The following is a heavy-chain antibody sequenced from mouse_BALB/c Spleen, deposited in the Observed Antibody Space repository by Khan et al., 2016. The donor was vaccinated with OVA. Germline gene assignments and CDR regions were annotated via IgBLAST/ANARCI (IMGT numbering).Heavy chain of an antibody. J-gene: IGHJ3*01. CDR1: GYTFSSYW. CDR2: IVPGSNST. Sequence: QVQLKQSGAELMKPGASVKISCKATGYTFSSYWIEWVKQRPGQGLEWIGEIVPGSNSTNYNERFQGKATITADTSSNTAYMQLSSLTSEDTAISYCAGGNYCGSPAWFGYWGQGTLVTVSA. V-gene: IGHV1-9*01. D-gene: IGHD1-1*01. CDR3: AGGNYCGSPAWFGY.